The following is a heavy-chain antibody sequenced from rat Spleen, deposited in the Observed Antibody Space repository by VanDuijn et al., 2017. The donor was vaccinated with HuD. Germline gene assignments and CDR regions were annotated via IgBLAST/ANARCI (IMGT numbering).Heavy chain of an antibody. Sequence: EVRLVESGGLLVQPGRSMKVSCAASGFTFSDYYMAWVRQAPKKGLEWVASISYDGSTTYYRDSVKGRFTISRDNAKSTLYLQMDSLRSEDTATYYCGRTSLQWFRMDAWGQGTSLTVSS. D-gene: IGHD1-1*01. CDR1: GFTFSDYY. CDR2: ISYDGSTT. V-gene: IGHV5-22*01. CDR3: GRTSLQWFRMDA. J-gene: IGHJ4*01.